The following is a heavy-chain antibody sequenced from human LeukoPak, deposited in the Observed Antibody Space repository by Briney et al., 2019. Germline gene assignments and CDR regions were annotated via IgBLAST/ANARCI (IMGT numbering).Heavy chain of an antibody. V-gene: IGHV1-2*02. J-gene: IGHJ4*02. CDR1: GYTLTGYY. Sequence: GSVKVSCKASGYTLTGYYMHWVRQAPGQGLEWMGWINPNSGGTNYAQKLQGRVTMTTDTSTSTAYMELRSLRSDDTAVYYCARDAGSEVLSDRLIDYWGQGTLVTVSS. CDR2: INPNSGGT. D-gene: IGHD2/OR15-2a*01. CDR3: ARDAGSEVLSDRLIDY.